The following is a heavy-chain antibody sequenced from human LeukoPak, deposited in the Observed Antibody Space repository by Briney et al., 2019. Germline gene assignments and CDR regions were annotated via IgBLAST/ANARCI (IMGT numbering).Heavy chain of an antibody. CDR3: ARDIDGDYYVSGGNFDY. CDR2: INYSGSA. V-gene: IGHV4-59*01. CDR1: GGSISSYY. D-gene: IGHD3-10*01. J-gene: IGHJ4*02. Sequence: SETLSLTCTVSGGSISSYYWSWIRQPPGKGLEWIGYINYSGSANYNPSLKSRVTISVDTSKNQFSLKLSSVTAADTAVYYCARDIDGDYYVSGGNFDYWGQGTLVTVSS.